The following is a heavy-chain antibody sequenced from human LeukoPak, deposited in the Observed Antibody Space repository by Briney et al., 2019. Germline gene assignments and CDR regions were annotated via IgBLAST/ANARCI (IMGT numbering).Heavy chain of an antibody. J-gene: IGHJ4*02. Sequence: PSETLSLTCAVSGGSISSGGYSWSWIRQPPGKGLEWIGYIYHSGSTYYNPSLKSRVTISVDRSKNQFSLKLSSVTAADTAVYYCARAGYYYGSGSYYNTPHFDYWGQGTLVTVSS. D-gene: IGHD3-10*01. CDR1: GGSISSGGYS. CDR3: ARAGYYYGSGSYYNTPHFDY. CDR2: IYHSGST. V-gene: IGHV4-30-2*01.